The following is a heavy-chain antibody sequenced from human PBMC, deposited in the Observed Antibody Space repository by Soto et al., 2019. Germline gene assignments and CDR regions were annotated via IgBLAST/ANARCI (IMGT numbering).Heavy chain of an antibody. CDR2: ISAYNGNT. CDR3: ARASGSSYWFDP. V-gene: IGHV1-18*01. J-gene: IGHJ5*02. CDR1: CFTFTSYG. Sequence: APGQVSCKASCFTFTSYGISWVRHAPGQGLEWMGWISAYNGNTNYAQKLQGRVTMTTDTSTSTACMELRSLRSDDTAVYYCARASGSSYWFDPWGQGTLVTVSS. D-gene: IGHD1-26*01.